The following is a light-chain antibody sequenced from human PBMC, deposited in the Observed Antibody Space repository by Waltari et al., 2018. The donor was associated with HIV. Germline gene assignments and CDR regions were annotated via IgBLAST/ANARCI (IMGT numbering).Light chain of an antibody. J-gene: IGLJ3*02. CDR2: DVT. Sequence: QSALTQPASVSGSPGQTITLSCTGTSSDVGANKYVSWYQHHPGKAPKLIIYDVTHRPSGISNRFSGSKSGNTASLTISGLQAEDEAHYYCSSYTTNSPWVFGGGTNLTLL. CDR1: SSDVGANKY. V-gene: IGLV2-14*03. CDR3: SSYTTNSPWV.